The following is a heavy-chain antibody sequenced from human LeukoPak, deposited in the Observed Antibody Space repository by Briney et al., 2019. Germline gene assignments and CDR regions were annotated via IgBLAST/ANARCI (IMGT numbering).Heavy chain of an antibody. J-gene: IGHJ4*02. Sequence: ASVKVSCKTSGYTFSNHGISWVRQAPGQGLEWMGWISGYNGNTNYVKKFRGRVTMTTDTSTSAAYMELRSLSSDDTALYYCARDLSLGRHDDGEPFDYWGQGTLVTVSS. V-gene: IGHV1-18*01. D-gene: IGHD4-17*01. CDR2: ISGYNGNT. CDR3: ARDLSLGRHDDGEPFDY. CDR1: GYTFSNHG.